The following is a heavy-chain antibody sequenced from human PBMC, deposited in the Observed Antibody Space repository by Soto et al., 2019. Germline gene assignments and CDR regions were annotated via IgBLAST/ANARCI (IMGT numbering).Heavy chain of an antibody. CDR3: ARDRIVVVVAATPVYCYHGMDV. CDR1: GDSISSHS. J-gene: IGHJ6*04. D-gene: IGHD2-15*01. Sequence: SETLSLTCTVSGDSISSHSWSLIRQSPGKGLEWIGYVYNSGSTNYNPSLKSRVTMSVDTSKNQFSLKLSSVTAADTAVYYCARDRIVVVVAATPVYCYHGMDVWRNGHRITVSS. CDR2: VYNSGST. V-gene: IGHV4-59*11.